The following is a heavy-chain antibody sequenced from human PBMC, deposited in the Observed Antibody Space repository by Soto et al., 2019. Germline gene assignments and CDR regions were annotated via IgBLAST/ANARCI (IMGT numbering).Heavy chain of an antibody. J-gene: IGHJ4*02. CDR3: ARYGSGECNRGSCYSPFDY. CDR1: SAPVSSSTYT. CDR2: IYYSGST. V-gene: IGHV4-39*01. D-gene: IGHD2-15*01. Sequence: SETLSLTCTVSSAPVSSSTYTWGWIRQPPGKGLEWIGSIYYSGSTYYNPSLNSRVTVSVDTSKNQFSLKVTSVTAADTAVYYCARYGSGECNRGSCYSPFDYWGQGTLVTVS.